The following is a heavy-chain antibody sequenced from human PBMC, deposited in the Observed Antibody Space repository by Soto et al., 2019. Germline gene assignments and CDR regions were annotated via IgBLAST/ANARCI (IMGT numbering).Heavy chain of an antibody. J-gene: IGHJ6*02. CDR3: ARRSSSSYYYVFDV. CDR1: GYSFASFW. D-gene: IGHD6-6*01. V-gene: IGHV5-51*01. Sequence: GEPLKISCKASGYSFASFWFAWVRQLPGKGLEWMGIIYPDDSDARYSPSLQGQVTISADKSISAAYLQWSSLEASDTAIYYCARRSSSSYYYVFDVWGQGTTVTVSS. CDR2: IYPDDSDA.